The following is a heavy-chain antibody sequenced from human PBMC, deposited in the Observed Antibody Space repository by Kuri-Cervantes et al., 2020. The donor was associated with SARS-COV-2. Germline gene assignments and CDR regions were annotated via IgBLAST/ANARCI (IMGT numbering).Heavy chain of an antibody. J-gene: IGHJ6*02. CDR3: TPLGMDV. Sequence: GGSLRLSCTASGFTFGDYAMSWVRQAPGKGLEWVGFIRSKAYGGTTEYAAPVKGRFTISRDDSKNTLYLQMNSLKTEDTAVYYCTPLGMDVWGQGTTVTVSS. V-gene: IGHV3-49*04. CDR1: GFTFGDYA. CDR2: IRSKAYGGTT.